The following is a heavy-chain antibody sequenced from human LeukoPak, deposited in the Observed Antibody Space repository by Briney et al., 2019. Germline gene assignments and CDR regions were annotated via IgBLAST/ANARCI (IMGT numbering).Heavy chain of an antibody. CDR2: IYSGGST. CDR1: GFTVSSNY. J-gene: IGHJ6*02. Sequence: GGSLRLSCAASGFTVSSNYMSWVRQAPGKGLEWVSVIYSGGSTYYADSVKGRFTISRDNSKNTLYLQMNSLRAEDTAVYYCARETRLGLYYYGMDVWGQGTTVTVSS. V-gene: IGHV3-66*01. CDR3: ARETRLGLYYYGMDV. D-gene: IGHD6-19*01.